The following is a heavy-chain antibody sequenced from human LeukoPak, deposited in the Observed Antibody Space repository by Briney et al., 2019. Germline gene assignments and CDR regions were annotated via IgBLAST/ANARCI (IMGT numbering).Heavy chain of an antibody. CDR1: GFTFSSYG. CDR3: ARVALEWLFRYYFDY. Sequence: PGGSLRLSCAASGFTFSSYGMHWVRQAPGKGLEWVAAISYDGSNKYYADSVKGRFTISRDNSKNTLYLQMNSLRAEDTAVYYCARVALEWLFRYYFDYWGQGTLVTVSS. V-gene: IGHV3-30*03. J-gene: IGHJ4*02. D-gene: IGHD3-3*01. CDR2: ISYDGSNK.